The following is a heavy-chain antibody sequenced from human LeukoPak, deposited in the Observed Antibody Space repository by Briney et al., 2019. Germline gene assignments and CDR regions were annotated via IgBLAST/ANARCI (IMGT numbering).Heavy chain of an antibody. CDR1: GFSLSDYS. D-gene: IGHD4-17*01. J-gene: IGHJ2*01. Sequence: GGSLRLSCAASGFSLSDYSMNWVSQAAGEGRGWVSFIRSTSSYIFYADSVKGRFTISRDNAKNSLYLKMNSLRAEDTAVYYCARDGDYGDSHVHWYFDLWGRGSLVTVSA. CDR2: IRSTSSYI. V-gene: IGHV3-21*01. CDR3: ARDGDYGDSHVHWYFDL.